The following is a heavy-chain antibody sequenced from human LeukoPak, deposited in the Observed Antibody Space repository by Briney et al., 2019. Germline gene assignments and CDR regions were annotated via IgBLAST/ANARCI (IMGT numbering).Heavy chain of an antibody. Sequence: GGSLRLSCAASGFTFSSYGMHWVRQAPGKGLEWVAFIRYDGSNKYYADSVKGRFTISRDNSKNTLYLQMYSLRAEDTAVYYCAKDVSIAAPYFDYWGQGTLVTVSS. CDR1: GFTFSSYG. D-gene: IGHD6-6*01. V-gene: IGHV3-30*02. J-gene: IGHJ4*02. CDR2: IRYDGSNK. CDR3: AKDVSIAAPYFDY.